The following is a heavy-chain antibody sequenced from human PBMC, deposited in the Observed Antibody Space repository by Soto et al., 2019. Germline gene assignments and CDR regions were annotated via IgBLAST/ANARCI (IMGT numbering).Heavy chain of an antibody. CDR3: ARAHSSSPYYYYYMGV. D-gene: IGHD6-13*01. J-gene: IGHJ6*03. CDR2: IYYSGST. CDR1: GGSISNYY. V-gene: IGHV4-59*01. Sequence: SETLSLTCTVSGGSISNYYWSWIRQPPGKGLEWIGYIYYSGSTIYNPSLKSRVTIPVDTSKSQFSLRLTSVTAADTAVYYCARAHSSSPYYYYYMGVWGKGTTVTVSS.